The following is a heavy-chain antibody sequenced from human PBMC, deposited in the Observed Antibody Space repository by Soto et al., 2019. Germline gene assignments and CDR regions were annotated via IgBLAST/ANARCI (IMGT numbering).Heavy chain of an antibody. J-gene: IGHJ3*02. CDR1: GFTFTSYD. V-gene: IGHV1-8*01. D-gene: IGHD4-17*01. CDR3: AQIYGDYSLGAFDI. Sequence: QVQLVQSGAEVKKPGASVKVSCKASGFTFTSYDINWVRQATGQGLEWMGWMNPNSGNTGYAQKFQGRVTMTRNTSISTDYVELRSLRSEDTAVYYCAQIYGDYSLGAFDIWGQGTMVTVSS. CDR2: MNPNSGNT.